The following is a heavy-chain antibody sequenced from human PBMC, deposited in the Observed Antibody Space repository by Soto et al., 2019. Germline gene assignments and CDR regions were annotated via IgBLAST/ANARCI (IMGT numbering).Heavy chain of an antibody. D-gene: IGHD3-16*01. CDR3: ARGVDPYYDYIWGSYNYYMDV. J-gene: IGHJ6*03. CDR1: GGSFSGYY. CDR2: INHSGST. V-gene: IGHV4-34*01. Sequence: SETLSLTCAVYGGSFSGYYWSWIRQPPGKGLEWIGEINHSGSTNYNPSLKSRVTISVDTSKNQFSLKLSSVTAADTAVYYCARGVDPYYDYIWGSYNYYMDVWGKGTTVTVSS.